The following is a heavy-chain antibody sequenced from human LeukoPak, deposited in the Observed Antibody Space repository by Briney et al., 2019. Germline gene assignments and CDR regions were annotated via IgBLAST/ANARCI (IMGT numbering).Heavy chain of an antibody. Sequence: SETLSLTCTVSGGSISSSSYYWGWIRQPPGKWLEWIGSIYYSGSTYYNPSLKSRVTISVDTSKNQFSLKLSSVTAADTAVYYCARGIEDCSSTSCYTCWFDPWGQGTLVTVSS. J-gene: IGHJ5*02. V-gene: IGHV4-39*01. CDR2: IYYSGST. CDR3: ARGIEDCSSTSCYTCWFDP. D-gene: IGHD2-2*02. CDR1: GGSISSSSYY.